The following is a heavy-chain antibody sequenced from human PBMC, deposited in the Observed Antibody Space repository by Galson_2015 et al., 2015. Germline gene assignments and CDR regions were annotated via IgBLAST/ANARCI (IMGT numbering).Heavy chain of an antibody. CDR3: TRGSPTGHDY. CDR2: IYKDGST. CDR1: GLSVTSNY. V-gene: IGHV3-53*01. J-gene: IGHJ4*02. D-gene: IGHD6-6*01. Sequence: SLRLSCAASGLSVTSNYMSWVRQAPGRGLEWASVIYKDGSTYYADSVKGRFTISRDNSKNTVYLQMNSLRAEDTAVYYCTRGSPTGHDYWGQGTLFTVSS.